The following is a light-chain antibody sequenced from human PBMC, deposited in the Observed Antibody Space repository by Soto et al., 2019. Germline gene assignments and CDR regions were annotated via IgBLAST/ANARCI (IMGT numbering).Light chain of an antibody. CDR3: QSYDSSLRGLV. CDR1: SSNIGAGYD. V-gene: IGLV1-40*01. Sequence: QSVLTQPPSVSGAPGQRVTISCTGSSSNIGAGYDVHWYQQLPGTAPKLLMYGNNIRPSGVPDRFSDSKSGTSDSLAITGLQAEDEAAYFCQSYDSSLRGLVFGGGTKLTVL. J-gene: IGLJ2*01. CDR2: GNN.